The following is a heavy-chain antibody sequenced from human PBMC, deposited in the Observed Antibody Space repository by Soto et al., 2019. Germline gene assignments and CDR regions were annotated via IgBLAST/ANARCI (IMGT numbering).Heavy chain of an antibody. CDR2: ISAYNGNT. V-gene: IGHV1-18*01. J-gene: IGHJ4*02. CDR1: GYTFTSYG. Sequence: ASVKVSCKASGYTFTSYGISWVRQAPGQGLEWMGWISAYNGNTNYAQKLQGRVTMTTDTSSSTAYMELRSLRSDDTAVYYCVRDYDYVWGSYRHTPAFDYWGQGTLVTVSS. D-gene: IGHD3-16*02. CDR3: VRDYDYVWGSYRHTPAFDY.